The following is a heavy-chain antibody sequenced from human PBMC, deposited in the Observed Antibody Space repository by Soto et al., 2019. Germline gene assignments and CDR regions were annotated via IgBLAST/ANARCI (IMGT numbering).Heavy chain of an antibody. Sequence: GGSLRLSCAASGFTLSSYGMHWVRQAPGKGLEWVAVISYDGSNKYYADSVKGRFTISRDNSKNTLHLQMNSLRAEDTAVYYCAKGGYSSSWYAGGDYYYYGMDVWGQGTTVTVSS. CDR2: ISYDGSNK. CDR3: AKGGYSSSWYAGGDYYYYGMDV. CDR1: GFTLSSYG. V-gene: IGHV3-30*18. D-gene: IGHD6-13*01. J-gene: IGHJ6*02.